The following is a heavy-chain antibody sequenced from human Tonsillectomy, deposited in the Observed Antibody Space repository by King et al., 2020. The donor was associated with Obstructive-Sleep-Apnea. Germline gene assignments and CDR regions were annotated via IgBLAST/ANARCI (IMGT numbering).Heavy chain of an antibody. CDR2: ISSSSSYI. CDR3: ARDPIVAATDSLMFDY. Sequence: VQLVESGGGLVEPGGSLRLSCAASGFTFTTYSMNWVRQAPGKGLEWVSSISSSSSYIYYADSVKGRFTISRDNAKNSLYLQMNSLRAEDTAVYYCARDPIVAATDSLMFDYWGQGALVTVSS. D-gene: IGHD1-26*01. V-gene: IGHV3-21*01. CDR1: GFTFTTYS. J-gene: IGHJ4*02.